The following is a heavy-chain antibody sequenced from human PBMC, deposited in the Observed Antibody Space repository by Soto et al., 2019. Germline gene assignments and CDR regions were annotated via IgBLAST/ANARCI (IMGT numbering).Heavy chain of an antibody. CDR1: GGSVNGYY. CDR2: INHTGGT. CDR3: ATRITVFGLLIPPFDP. J-gene: IGHJ5*02. Sequence: SETLSLTCTVYGGSVNGYYWNWIRQPPGKGLEWIGEINHTGGTHYNPSLKSRVTMSVDTSKNQFSLRLSSVTAADTAIYYCATRITVFGLLIPPFDPWGQGTKVTVYS. V-gene: IGHV4-34*01. D-gene: IGHD3-3*01.